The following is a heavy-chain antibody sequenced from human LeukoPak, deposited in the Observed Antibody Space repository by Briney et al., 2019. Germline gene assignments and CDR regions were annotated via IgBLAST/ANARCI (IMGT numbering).Heavy chain of an antibody. V-gene: IGHV3-23*01. CDR3: ARDANHYYDSSGYCDY. Sequence: GGSLRLSCAASGFTVSSYGMTWVRQAPGKGLEWVSSFSGTASDGGPYYAYYADSVKGRFTISRDNSKNTLYLQMNSLRAEDTAVYYCARDANHYYDSSGYCDYWGQGTLVTVSS. J-gene: IGHJ4*02. CDR1: GFTVSSYG. D-gene: IGHD3-22*01. CDR2: FSGTASDGGP.